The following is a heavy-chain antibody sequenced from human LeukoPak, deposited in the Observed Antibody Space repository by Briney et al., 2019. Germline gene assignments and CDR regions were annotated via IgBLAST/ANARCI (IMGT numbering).Heavy chain of an antibody. CDR3: ARHYGSGMGYFDP. CDR2: IYTSGST. J-gene: IGHJ5*02. Sequence: SETLSLTCTVSSGSISSSNYYWSWIRQPAGKGLEWIGRIYTSGSTNYNPSLNSRVTISVDTSKNQCSLKLTSVTAADTAVYYCARHYGSGMGYFDPWGQGTLVTVSS. V-gene: IGHV4-61*02. D-gene: IGHD3-10*01. CDR1: SGSISSSNYY.